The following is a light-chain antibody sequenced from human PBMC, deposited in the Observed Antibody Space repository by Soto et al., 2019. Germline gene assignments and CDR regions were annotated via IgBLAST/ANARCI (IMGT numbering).Light chain of an antibody. J-gene: IGKJ1*01. Sequence: IQMSQAPSSRALSIVDRVAITCRASQTISKWVAWYQQKAGKAPKGLIHDASRLESGVPSRFSGSGSGTEFTLTLSRLPPDDFAIYYCRQYDSESTFGQGTKVDLK. CDR2: DAS. CDR1: QTISKW. CDR3: RQYDSEST. V-gene: IGKV1-5*01.